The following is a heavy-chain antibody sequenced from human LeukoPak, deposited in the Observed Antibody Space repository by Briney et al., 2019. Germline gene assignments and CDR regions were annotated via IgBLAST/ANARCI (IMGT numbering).Heavy chain of an antibody. CDR1: GFTFSSYA. CDR2: ISYDGSNK. V-gene: IGHV3-30-3*01. CDR3: ARGGGYCSSTSCYGYYFDY. D-gene: IGHD2-2*01. Sequence: GGSLRLSCAASGFTFSSYAMHWVRQAPGKGLEWVAVISYDGSNKYYADSVKGRFTISRDNSKNTLYLQMNSLRAEDTAVYYCARGGGYCSSTSCYGYYFDYWGQGTLVTVSS. J-gene: IGHJ4*02.